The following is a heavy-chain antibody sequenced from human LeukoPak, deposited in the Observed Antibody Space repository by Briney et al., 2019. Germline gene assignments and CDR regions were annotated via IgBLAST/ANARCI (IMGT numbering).Heavy chain of an antibody. CDR3: ARVGFYDFWSGYPEYFQH. CDR2: IHYSGST. D-gene: IGHD3-3*01. V-gene: IGHV4-59*12. CDR1: GGSISSYY. Sequence: SETLSLTCTVSGGSISSYYWSWIRQPPGKGLEWIGYIHYSGSTNYNPSLKSRITISVATSKNQFSLRLSSVTAADTAVYYCARVGFYDFWSGYPEYFQHWGQGTLVTVSS. J-gene: IGHJ1*01.